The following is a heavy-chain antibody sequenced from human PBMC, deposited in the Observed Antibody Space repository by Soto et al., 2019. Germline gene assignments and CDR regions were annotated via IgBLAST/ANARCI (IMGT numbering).Heavy chain of an antibody. Sequence: QVQLVQSGAEVKKPGASVKVSCKTSGYTFAAFFIHWIRQAPGQGLEWMGWINPTSGATVSAQKFQGRATLTQDPSISAAFMELRGLKADDTAVYYCTRDPDYGDYWGYFFDYWGQGTPVSVSS. CDR1: GYTFAAFF. CDR2: INPTSGAT. D-gene: IGHD4-17*01. CDR3: TRDPDYGDYWGYFFDY. V-gene: IGHV1-2*02. J-gene: IGHJ4*02.